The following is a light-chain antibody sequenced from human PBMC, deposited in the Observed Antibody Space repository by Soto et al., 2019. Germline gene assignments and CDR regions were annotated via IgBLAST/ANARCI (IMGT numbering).Light chain of an antibody. J-gene: IGKJ1*01. V-gene: IGKV1-5*01. CDR3: QQYNTYSA. CDR1: QSVSRW. Sequence: DIQMTQSPSTLSASVGDTVTITCRASQSVSRWVAWYQQKPGTAPNLLIYDASTLKSGVPSRFSGSGSGTEFTLTIVSLQPDDFATYYCQQYNTYSAFGQGTKVDIK. CDR2: DAS.